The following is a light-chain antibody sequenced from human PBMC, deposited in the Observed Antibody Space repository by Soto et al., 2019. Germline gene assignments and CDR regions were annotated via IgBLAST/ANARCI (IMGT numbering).Light chain of an antibody. CDR3: QVWDDNSDHHV. CDR1: NIGGKS. V-gene: IGLV3-21*02. Sequence: LPQTSSVSVAPGQTARISCGGNNIGGKSVHWYQQKPGQAPVVVVYDDSDRPSGIPERFSGSNSGNTATLTISRVEAGDEADYHCQVWDDNSDHHVFGTGTKVTVL. J-gene: IGLJ1*01. CDR2: DDS.